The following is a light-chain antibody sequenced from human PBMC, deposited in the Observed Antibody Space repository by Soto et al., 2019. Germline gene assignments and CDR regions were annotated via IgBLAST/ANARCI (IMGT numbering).Light chain of an antibody. V-gene: IGKV3-20*01. J-gene: IGKJ2*01. CDR1: QSVSSNY. CDR2: GAS. CDR3: QQYDSSPYT. Sequence: EIVLTQSPGTLSLSPGERATLSCRASQSVSSNYLAWYQQKPGQAPRLLIYGASSRATGIPDRFSGSGSGTDFTLTISRLEPEEFADYFYQQYDSSPYTFGQVTKLEIK.